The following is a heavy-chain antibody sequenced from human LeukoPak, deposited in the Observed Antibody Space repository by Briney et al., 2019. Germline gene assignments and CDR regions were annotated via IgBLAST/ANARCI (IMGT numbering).Heavy chain of an antibody. Sequence: PSETLSLTCAVYGGSFSGYYWSWIRQPPGKGLEWIGEINHSGSTNYNPSLKSRVTIPVDTSKNQFSLKLSSVTAADTAVYYCARGGGSSSYYYYMDVWGKGTTVTVSS. D-gene: IGHD6-6*01. V-gene: IGHV4-34*01. J-gene: IGHJ6*03. CDR1: GGSFSGYY. CDR3: ARGGGSSSYYYYMDV. CDR2: INHSGST.